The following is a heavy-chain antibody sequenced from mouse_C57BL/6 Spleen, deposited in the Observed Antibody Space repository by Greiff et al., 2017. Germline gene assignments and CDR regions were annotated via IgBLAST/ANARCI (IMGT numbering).Heavy chain of an antibody. CDR3: VRDEAYYSAYYYAMDY. CDR2: IRSKSNNYAT. D-gene: IGHD2-12*01. CDR1: GFSFNTYA. J-gene: IGHJ4*01. Sequence: EVKLQESGGGLVQPKGSLKLSCAASGFSFNTYAMNWVRQAPGKGLEWVARIRSKSNNYATYYADSVKDRFTISRDDSESMLYLQMNNLKTEDTAMYYCVRDEAYYSAYYYAMDYWGQGTSVTVSS. V-gene: IGHV10-1*01.